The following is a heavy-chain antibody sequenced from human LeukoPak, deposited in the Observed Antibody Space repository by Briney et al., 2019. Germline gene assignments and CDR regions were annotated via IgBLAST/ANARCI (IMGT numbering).Heavy chain of an antibody. CDR1: GFSLSPSGVA. J-gene: IGHJ2*01. D-gene: IGHD1/OR15-1a*01. CDR2: NSWDDDE. V-gene: IGHV2-5*02. CDR3: AHSPIPAPGTTTPVGYFDL. Sequence: SGPTLVKPTQTLTLTCTFSGFSLSPSGVAVGWIRQPPGKALDWLSLNSWDDDERYSPSLKNRLTIAIDTSKNQVVLTMTNMDPVDTATYYCAHSPIPAPGTTTPVGYFDLWGRGTLVTVSS.